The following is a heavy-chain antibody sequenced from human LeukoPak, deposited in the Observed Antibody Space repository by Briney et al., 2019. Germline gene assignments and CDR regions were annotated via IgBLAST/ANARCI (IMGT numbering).Heavy chain of an antibody. D-gene: IGHD2-2*01. CDR2: ISGSGGST. CDR1: GFTFSSYA. J-gene: IGHJ4*02. CDR3: AKSPQCSTSCPIDY. V-gene: IGHV3-23*01. Sequence: GSLRLSCAASGFTFSSYAMSWVRQAPGKGLEWVSAISGSGGSTYYADSVKGRFTISRDNSKNTLYLQMNSLRAEDTAVYYCAKSPQCSTSCPIDYWGQGTLVTVSS.